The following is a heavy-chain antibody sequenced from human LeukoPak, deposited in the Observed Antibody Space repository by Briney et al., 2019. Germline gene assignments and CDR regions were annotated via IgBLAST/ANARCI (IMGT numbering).Heavy chain of an antibody. V-gene: IGHV3-43*02. D-gene: IGHD6-19*01. Sequence: PGGSLGLSCAAPGFMFHDYAIHWVRQAPGKGLEWVSLISGDGGSTFYADSVKGRFTISRDNSKNSLYLQMNSLRSDDTALYYCARESESSGWYDYWGQRTLVTVSS. CDR1: GFMFHDYA. J-gene: IGHJ4*02. CDR3: ARESESSGWYDY. CDR2: ISGDGGST.